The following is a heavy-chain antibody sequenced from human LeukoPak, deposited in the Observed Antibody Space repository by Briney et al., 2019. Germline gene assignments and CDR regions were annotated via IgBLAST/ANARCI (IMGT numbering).Heavy chain of an antibody. CDR1: GGSFSGYY. Sequence: TSETLSLTCAVYGGSFSGYYWSWIRQPPGKGLEWIGEINHSGSTNYNPSLKSRVTISVDTSKNQFSLKLSSVTAADTAVYYCARGPMYYYDSSGSSLFAFDIWGQGTMVTVSS. D-gene: IGHD3-22*01. CDR2: INHSGST. CDR3: ARGPMYYYDSSGSSLFAFDI. J-gene: IGHJ3*02. V-gene: IGHV4-34*01.